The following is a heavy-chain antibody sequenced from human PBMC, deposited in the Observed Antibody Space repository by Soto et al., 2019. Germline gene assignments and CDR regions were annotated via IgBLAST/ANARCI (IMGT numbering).Heavy chain of an antibody. J-gene: IGHJ3*02. CDR2: IYSGGST. D-gene: IGHD5-18*01. CDR1: GFTFNESA. CDR3: ARYMSGYSDAFDI. Sequence: GGSLRLSCAASGFTFNESAMNWVRQAPGKGLEWVSVIYSGGSTYYADSVKGRFTISRDNSKNTLYLQINSLRAEATAVYYCARYMSGYSDAFDIWGQGTMVTVSS. V-gene: IGHV3-53*01.